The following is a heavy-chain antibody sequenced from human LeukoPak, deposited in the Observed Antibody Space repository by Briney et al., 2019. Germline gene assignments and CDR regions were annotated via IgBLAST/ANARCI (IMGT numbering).Heavy chain of an antibody. CDR2: ISGGGGST. V-gene: IGHV3-23*01. CDR3: ARESYYFDY. D-gene: IGHD3-16*02. J-gene: IGHJ4*02. Sequence: GGSLRLSCAASGFTFISYSMSWVRQAPGKGLEWVSAISGGGGSTYYADSVKGRFTISRDNSKNTLYLQMNSLRAEDTAVYYCARESYYFDYWGQGTLVTVSS. CDR1: GFTFISYS.